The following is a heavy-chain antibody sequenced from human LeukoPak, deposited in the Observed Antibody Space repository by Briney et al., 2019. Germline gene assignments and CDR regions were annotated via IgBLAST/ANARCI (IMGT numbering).Heavy chain of an antibody. V-gene: IGHV4-34*01. CDR2: IYHSGST. CDR3: ARDLGQVTDY. CDR1: GGSFSGYY. J-gene: IGHJ4*02. D-gene: IGHD2-21*02. Sequence: SETLSLTCAVYGGSFSGYYWSWIRQPPGKGLEWIGEIYHSGSTNYNPSLKSRVTISVDKSKNQFSLKLSSVTAADTAVYYCARDLGQVTDYWGQGTLVTVSS.